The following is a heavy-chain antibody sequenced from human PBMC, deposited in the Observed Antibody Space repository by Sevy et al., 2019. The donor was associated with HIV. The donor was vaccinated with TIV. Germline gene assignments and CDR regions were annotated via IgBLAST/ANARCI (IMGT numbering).Heavy chain of an antibody. D-gene: IGHD6-19*01. CDR2: IGGSGVTT. CDR1: GFTFSSYA. J-gene: IGHJ4*02. V-gene: IGHV3-23*01. CDR3: AKDGLTYSSGSYFDF. Sequence: GGSLRLSCTASGFTFSSYAMSWVRQAPGKGLEWVSAIGGSGVTTYYADSVKGRFTISRDNSRNTLYLQMNSLRAEDTAVYSCAKDGLTYSSGSYFDFWGQGTLVTVSS.